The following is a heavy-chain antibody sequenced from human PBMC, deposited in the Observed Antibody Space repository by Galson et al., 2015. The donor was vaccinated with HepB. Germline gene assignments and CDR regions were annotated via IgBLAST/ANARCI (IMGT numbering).Heavy chain of an antibody. CDR3: AREERPAPYYDILTGPTD. Sequence: SLRLSCAASGFTFSSYGMHWVRQAPGKGLEWVAVIWYDGSNKYYADSAKGRFTISRDNSKNTLYLQMNSLRAEDTAVYYCAREERPAPYYDILTGPTDWGQGTLVTVSS. D-gene: IGHD3-9*01. CDR2: IWYDGSNK. CDR1: GFTFSSYG. V-gene: IGHV3-33*01. J-gene: IGHJ4*02.